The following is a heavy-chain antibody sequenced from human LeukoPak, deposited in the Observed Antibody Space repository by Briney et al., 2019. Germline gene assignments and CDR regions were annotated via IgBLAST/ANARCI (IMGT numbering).Heavy chain of an antibody. Sequence: GSSVKVSCKASGGTFSSYAISWVRQAPGQGLEWMGGIIPIFGTANYAQKFQGRVTITTDESTSTAYMELSSLRSEDTAVYYCARGAGRMVGATFDYWGQGTLVTVSS. CDR2: IIPIFGTA. D-gene: IGHD1-26*01. CDR3: ARGAGRMVGATFDY. J-gene: IGHJ4*02. CDR1: GGTFSSYA. V-gene: IGHV1-69*05.